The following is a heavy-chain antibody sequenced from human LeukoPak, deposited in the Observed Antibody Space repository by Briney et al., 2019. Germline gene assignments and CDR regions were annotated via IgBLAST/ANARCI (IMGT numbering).Heavy chain of an antibody. CDR2: ISSSSRYT. V-gene: IGHV3-21*01. Sequence: GVLSLSCAASGFTFSSYSMNWVRQAPGKGLEWVSSISSSSRYTYYADSVKGRFTISRDNAKNSLYLQMNSLRAEDTAVYYCARDLTTVTTAFFVYWGQGTLVTVSS. CDR1: GFTFSSYS. CDR3: ARDLTTVTTAFFVY. D-gene: IGHD4-11*01. J-gene: IGHJ4*02.